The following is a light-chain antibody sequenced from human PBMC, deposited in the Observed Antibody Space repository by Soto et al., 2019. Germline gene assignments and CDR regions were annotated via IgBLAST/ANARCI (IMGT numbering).Light chain of an antibody. V-gene: IGKV1-9*01. CDR3: QQLKSYPIT. Sequence: DIQLTQSPSFLSASVGDRVTITCRASQDISSYLDWYQQRAGKAPKFLMYAAPTLQSGVPSRFSGSGSGTEFTLTISSLQPEDFATYYCQQLKSYPITFGGGTKVDIK. J-gene: IGKJ4*01. CDR1: QDISSY. CDR2: AAP.